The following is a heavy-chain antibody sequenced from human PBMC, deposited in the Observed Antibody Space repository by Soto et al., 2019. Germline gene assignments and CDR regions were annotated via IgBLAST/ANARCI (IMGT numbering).Heavy chain of an antibody. V-gene: IGHV1-24*01. Sequence: ASVKVSCKVSGYTLTELSMHWVRQAPGKGLEWMGGFDPEDGETIYAQKFQGRVTMTEDTSTDTAYMELSSLRSEDTAVYYCATNSRVFCSSTSCHAYYYYYMDVGGKGTTVTVSS. J-gene: IGHJ6*03. D-gene: IGHD2-2*01. CDR2: FDPEDGET. CDR1: GYTLTELS. CDR3: ATNSRVFCSSTSCHAYYYYYMDV.